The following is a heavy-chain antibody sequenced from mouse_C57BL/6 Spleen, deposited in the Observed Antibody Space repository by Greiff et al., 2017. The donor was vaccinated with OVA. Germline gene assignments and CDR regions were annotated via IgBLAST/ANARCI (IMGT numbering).Heavy chain of an antibody. J-gene: IGHJ4*01. V-gene: IGHV5-17*01. CDR3: ARGNYYSYAMDY. CDR1: GFTFSDYG. D-gene: IGHD1-1*01. Sequence: EVQLVESGGGLVKPGGSLKLSCAASGFTFSDYGMHWVRQAPEKGLEWVAYISSGSSTIYYADTVKGRFTISRDNAKNTLFLHMTSLRSEDTAMYYCARGNYYSYAMDYWGQGTSVTVSS. CDR2: ISSGSSTI.